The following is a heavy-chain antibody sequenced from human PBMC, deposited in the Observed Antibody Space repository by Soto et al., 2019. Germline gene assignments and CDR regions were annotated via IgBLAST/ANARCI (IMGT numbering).Heavy chain of an antibody. Sequence: GGSLRLSCVASGFTFSSYAMTWVRQAPGKGLEWVSGISGSAGSTYYADSVKGRFTISRDNSKNTLYLQMNSLSAEDTAVYYCAGDAGGYSSSPVPYGMDVWGQGTTVTVSS. D-gene: IGHD6-6*01. CDR1: GFTFSSYA. CDR3: AGDAGGYSSSPVPYGMDV. CDR2: ISGSAGST. J-gene: IGHJ6*02. V-gene: IGHV3-23*01.